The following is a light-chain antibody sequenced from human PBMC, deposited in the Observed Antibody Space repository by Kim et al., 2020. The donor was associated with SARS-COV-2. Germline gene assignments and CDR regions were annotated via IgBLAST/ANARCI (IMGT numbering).Light chain of an antibody. Sequence: ASVGDRVTVTCRASQSISSYLTGYQQKPGKAPKPLIYAASSLQSGVPSRFSGSGSGTDFTLTISSLQPEDFATYYCQQSYSTPRTFGQGTKLEI. V-gene: IGKV1-39*01. J-gene: IGKJ2*01. CDR3: QQSYSTPRT. CDR2: AAS. CDR1: QSISSY.